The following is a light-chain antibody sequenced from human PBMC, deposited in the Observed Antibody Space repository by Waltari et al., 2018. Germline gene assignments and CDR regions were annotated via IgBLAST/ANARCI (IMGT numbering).Light chain of an antibody. CDR1: QTVLSSANNKNY. V-gene: IGKV4-1*01. J-gene: IGKJ1*01. Sequence: DIVMTQSPDSLAVSLGERATINCKSSQTVLSSANNKNYLTWYQHKPGQPPKLLISWASIRESGVPDRVTGSGSGTDFTLTISSLQAEDVAVYYCQQHYTTPWTFGQGTKVEIK. CDR3: QQHYTTPWT. CDR2: WAS.